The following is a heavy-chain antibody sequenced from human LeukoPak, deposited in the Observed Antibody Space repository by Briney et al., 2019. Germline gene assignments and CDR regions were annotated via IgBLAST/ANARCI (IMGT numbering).Heavy chain of an antibody. V-gene: IGHV3-30*18. J-gene: IGHJ4*02. CDR3: AKDSSFDY. D-gene: IGHD2-15*01. Sequence: GRSLRLSCAASGFTFSSYGMHWVRQAPGKGLEWVAVISYDGSNKYYADSVKGRFTISRDNSKNTLYLQMNSLGAEDTAVYYCAKDSSFDYWGQGTLVTVSS. CDR2: ISYDGSNK. CDR1: GFTFSSYG.